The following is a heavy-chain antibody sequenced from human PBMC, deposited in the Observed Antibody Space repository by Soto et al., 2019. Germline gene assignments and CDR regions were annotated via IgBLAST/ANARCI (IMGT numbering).Heavy chain of an antibody. D-gene: IGHD6-13*01. Sequence: EVKLLESGGGLVQPGGSLRLSCAASGFTFSCYAMNWVRQAPGKGLEWVSVISGSDGSTYYADSVKGRFTISRDNSKNTLNLQMNSLRAEDTAVSYCARRSSSWYFDYWGQGPLVTVSS. CDR3: ARRSSSWYFDY. CDR2: ISGSDGST. CDR1: GFTFSCYA. J-gene: IGHJ4*02. V-gene: IGHV3-23*01.